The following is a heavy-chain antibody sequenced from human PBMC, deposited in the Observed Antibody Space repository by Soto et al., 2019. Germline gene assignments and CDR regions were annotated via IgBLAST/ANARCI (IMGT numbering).Heavy chain of an antibody. Sequence: VGSLRLSCAASGFTFSNSAMTWVRQAPAKGLEWVSTIRDSDSGGSTFYADSVKGRFTISRDDSKNTLYLQMSSLRAEDTAMYYCAKVRVGIDVDFDYWGQGALVTVSS. J-gene: IGHJ4*02. D-gene: IGHD2-21*01. CDR3: AKVRVGIDVDFDY. V-gene: IGHV3-23*01. CDR2: IRDSDSGGST. CDR1: GFTFSNSA.